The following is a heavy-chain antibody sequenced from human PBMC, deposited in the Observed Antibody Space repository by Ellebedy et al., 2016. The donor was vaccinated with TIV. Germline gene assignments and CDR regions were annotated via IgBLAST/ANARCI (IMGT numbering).Heavy chain of an antibody. CDR1: GFPFSSFW. V-gene: IGHV3-7*01. J-gene: IGHJ5*02. Sequence: PGGSLRLSCAASGFPFSSFWMRWVRQAPGKGLQWVANTKEDGSEKYYVDSVKGRFTISRDNAKNSVYLQLSSLGAEDTAVYYCARDVWGGGWAWGQGTPVTVSS. CDR3: ARDVWGGGWA. D-gene: IGHD6-19*01. CDR2: TKEDGSEK.